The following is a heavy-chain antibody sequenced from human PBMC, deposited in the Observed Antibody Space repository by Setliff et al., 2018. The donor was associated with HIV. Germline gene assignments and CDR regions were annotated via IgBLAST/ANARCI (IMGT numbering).Heavy chain of an antibody. CDR1: GGSISSGDYY. Sequence: SETLSLTCTVSGGSISSGDYYWTWIRQPPGEGLEWVGYIFYSGSTYYNPSLKSRVTISVDTSKNQFSLKLISVTAADTALYYCARDGRDGSGYRTFDYWGRGTLVTVSS. J-gene: IGHJ4*02. V-gene: IGHV4-30-4*08. CDR2: IFYSGST. D-gene: IGHD3-22*01. CDR3: ARDGRDGSGYRTFDY.